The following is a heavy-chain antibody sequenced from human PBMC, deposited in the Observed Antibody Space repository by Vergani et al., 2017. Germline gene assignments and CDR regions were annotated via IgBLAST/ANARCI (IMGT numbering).Heavy chain of an antibody. CDR2: IKNTGDST. CDR3: GRGSNDYN. J-gene: IGHJ4*02. CDR1: GFTFSSHA. V-gene: IGHV3-23*01. D-gene: IGHD4-11*01. Sequence: EVQLLQSEGAVVQPGGSLRLSCVASGFTFSSHAMSWVRQGHGQGLKWVSSIKNTGDSTYYADSVKGRFTISRDNSKKTLYLQMNSLRVEDTAVYYCGRGSNDYNGGQGPLVTVSS.